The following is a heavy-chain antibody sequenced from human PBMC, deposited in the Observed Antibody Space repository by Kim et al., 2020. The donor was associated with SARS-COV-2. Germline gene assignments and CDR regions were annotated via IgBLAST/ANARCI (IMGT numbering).Heavy chain of an antibody. J-gene: IGHJ4*02. Sequence: TYYADSVKGRFTITRDNAKNTRYLQMSSLGAEDTAVYYCVKPFKSGYSDYWGQGTLVTVSS. V-gene: IGHV3-64D*06. D-gene: IGHD3-3*01. CDR2: T. CDR3: VKPFKSGYSDY.